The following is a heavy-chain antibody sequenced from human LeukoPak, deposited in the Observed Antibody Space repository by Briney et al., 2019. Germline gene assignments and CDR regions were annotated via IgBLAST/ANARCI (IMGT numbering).Heavy chain of an antibody. V-gene: IGHV3-33*01. Sequence: GSLRLSCGASGFTFSDYGMHWVRQAPGKGLEWVGVIWYDGSNKQYGDSVKGRFTITRDNSKNTLSLQMNGLRAEDTAVYYCARDRNWGKSVWYFDLWGRGTLVTVSS. CDR3: ARDRNWGKSVWYFDL. D-gene: IGHD7-27*01. CDR2: IWYDGSNK. CDR1: GFTFSDYG. J-gene: IGHJ2*01.